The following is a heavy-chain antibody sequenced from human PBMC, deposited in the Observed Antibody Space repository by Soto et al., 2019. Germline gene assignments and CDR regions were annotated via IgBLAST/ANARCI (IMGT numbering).Heavy chain of an antibody. J-gene: IGHJ5*02. D-gene: IGHD3-16*01. CDR2: ISAYNGNT. CDR3: ARESKFGRASWLEP. Sequence: QVQLVQSGAEVKKPGASGKVSCKASGYTFTSYGISWVRQAPVQGLEWMGCISAYNGNTNFAQRHQGRGTMTTDTSTHTAYMVLRRLRSDATAVYDCARESKFGRASWLEPWGQGTLVTVAS. V-gene: IGHV1-18*04. CDR1: GYTFTSYG.